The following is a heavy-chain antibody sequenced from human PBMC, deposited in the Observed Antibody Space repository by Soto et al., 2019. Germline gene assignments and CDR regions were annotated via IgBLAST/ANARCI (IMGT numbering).Heavy chain of an antibody. CDR3: ARDNNGAVVATISY. V-gene: IGHV3-21*01. J-gene: IGHJ4*02. Sequence: EVQLVESGGGLVKPGESLRLSCAASGFTFSSYSMNWVRQAPGKGLEWVSSISSSSSYIYYADSVKGRFTISRDNAKNSLYLQRNSLRAEDTAVYYCARDNNGAVVATISYWVQGTLVTVSS. CDR2: ISSSSSYI. D-gene: IGHD5-12*01. CDR1: GFTFSSYS.